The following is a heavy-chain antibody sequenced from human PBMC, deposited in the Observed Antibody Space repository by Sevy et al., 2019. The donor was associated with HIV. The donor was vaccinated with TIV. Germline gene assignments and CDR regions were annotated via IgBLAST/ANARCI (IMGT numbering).Heavy chain of an antibody. Sequence: SETLSLTCTVSGGSINSDRWNWIRQPPGKGLEWIGYVYYTGGTNYNPSLKNRVTILVDRTKNQFSLKLTSVTAADTAVYYCARRNDFDIWGQGTMVTVSS. CDR2: VYYTGGT. CDR1: GGSINSDR. V-gene: IGHV4-59*08. J-gene: IGHJ3*02. CDR3: ARRNDFDI.